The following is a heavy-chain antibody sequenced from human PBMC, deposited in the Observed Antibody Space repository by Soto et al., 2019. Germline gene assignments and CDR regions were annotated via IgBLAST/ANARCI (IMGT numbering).Heavy chain of an antibody. V-gene: IGHV1-2*02. CDR3: ARDLLLGQSWQIQLSFSSCLDT. D-gene: IGHD2-15*01. Sequence: ASVKVSCKASGYTFTGYYMHWVRQAPGQGLEWMGWINPNSGGTNYAQKFQGRVTMTRDTSISTAYMELSRLRSDDTAVYYCARDLLLGQSWQIQLSFSSCLDTWGQGTLVTVSS. J-gene: IGHJ5*02. CDR1: GYTFTGYY. CDR2: INPNSGGT.